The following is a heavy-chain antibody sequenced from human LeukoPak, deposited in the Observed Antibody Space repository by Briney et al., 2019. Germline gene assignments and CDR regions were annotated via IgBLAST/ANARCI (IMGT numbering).Heavy chain of an antibody. CDR2: IESSSSPI. CDR3: ARDWGYSYFDY. V-gene: IGHV3-48*04. Sequence: GGSLRLSCLASGFTFSTYSMNWVRQAPGQGMEWVSYIESSSSPIYYANSVKGRFTVSRDNAKSTLYLQMNSLRAEDTAVYYCARDWGYSYFDYWGQGTLVTVSS. J-gene: IGHJ4*02. D-gene: IGHD5-18*01. CDR1: GFTFSTYS.